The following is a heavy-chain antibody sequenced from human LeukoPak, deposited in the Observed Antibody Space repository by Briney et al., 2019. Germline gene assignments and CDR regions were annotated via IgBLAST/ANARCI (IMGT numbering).Heavy chain of an antibody. CDR1: GYTFISYY. Sequence: ASVKVSCKASGYTFISYYMHWVRQAPGQGLEWMGLINPSGGRTTYAQKFQGRVTMTRDTSTSTVSMELRSLRSEDMAVYYCARSLSNKDGFDYWGQGTLVTVSA. CDR3: ARSLSNKDGFDY. D-gene: IGHD5/OR15-5a*01. CDR2: INPSGGRT. J-gene: IGHJ4*02. V-gene: IGHV1-46*01.